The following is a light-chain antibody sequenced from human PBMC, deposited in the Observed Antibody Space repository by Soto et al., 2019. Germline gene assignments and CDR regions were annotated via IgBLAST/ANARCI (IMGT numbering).Light chain of an antibody. CDR1: EFIDTF. CDR3: HQSVRTPQT. V-gene: IGKV1-39*01. Sequence: IQMTQSPSSLSASVGDRVTITCRSSEFIDTFVNWYQHKTGKAPHLLVYGASYLQVGVPSRFTGSASGTAFTLPITGLQPEDFATYYCHQSVRTPQTFGQGNKVEIK. CDR2: GAS. J-gene: IGKJ1*01.